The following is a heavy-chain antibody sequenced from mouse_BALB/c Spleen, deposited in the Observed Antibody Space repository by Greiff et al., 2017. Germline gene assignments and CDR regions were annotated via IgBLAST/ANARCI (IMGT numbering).Heavy chain of an antibody. CDR2: IDPENGNT. D-gene: IGHD2-4*01. CDR1: GFNIKDTY. J-gene: IGHJ3*01. CDR3: ATGMITTETAFAY. Sequence: EVQLQQSGAELVKPGASVKLSCTASGFNIKDTYMHWVKQRPEQGLEWIGRIDPENGNTKYDPKFQGKATITADTSSNTAYLQLSSLTSEDTAVYYCATGMITTETAFAYWGQGTLVTVSA. V-gene: IGHV14-3*02.